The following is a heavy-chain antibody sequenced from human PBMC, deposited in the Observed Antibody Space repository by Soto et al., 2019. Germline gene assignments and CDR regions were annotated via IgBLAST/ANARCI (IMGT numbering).Heavy chain of an antibody. V-gene: IGHV1-69*13. D-gene: IGHD3-22*01. CDR2: IIPIFGTA. CDR3: AMNPPDYYDSSGYYAFDY. J-gene: IGHJ4*02. Sequence: SVKVSCKASGGTFSSYAISWVRQAPGQGLEWMGGIIPIFGTANYAQKFQGRVTITADESASTAYMELSSLRSEDTAVYYCAMNPPDYYDSSGYYAFDYWGQGTLVTVSS. CDR1: GGTFSSYA.